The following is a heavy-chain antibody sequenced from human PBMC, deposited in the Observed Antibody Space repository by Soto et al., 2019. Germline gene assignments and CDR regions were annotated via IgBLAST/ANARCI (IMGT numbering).Heavy chain of an antibody. V-gene: IGHV3-23*01. CDR3: ATSFRYFDN. Sequence: GGSLRLSCAGSGFTPTTTPLSWVRQPPGKGLEWVTTISGTASRTYYVDSVKGRFFISRDNSKNTVTLQMNNLTVDDTAVYYCATSFRYFDNWGQGTRVTVSS. CDR1: GFTPTTTP. D-gene: IGHD3-9*01. CDR2: ISGTASRT. J-gene: IGHJ4*02.